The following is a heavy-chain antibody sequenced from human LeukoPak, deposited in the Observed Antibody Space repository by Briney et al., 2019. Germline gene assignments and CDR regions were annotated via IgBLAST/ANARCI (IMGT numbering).Heavy chain of an antibody. J-gene: IGHJ5*02. CDR3: ARDLGGDYYDSSGYYLEIPNNWFDP. D-gene: IGHD3-22*01. V-gene: IGHV4-4*07. CDR1: GGSISSYY. Sequence: SETLSLTCTVSGGSISSYYWSWIRQPAGKGLEWIGRIYTSGSTNYNPSLKSRVTMSVDTSKNQFSLKLSSVTAADTAVYYCARDLGGDYYDSSGYYLEIPNNWFDPWGQGTLVTVS. CDR2: IYTSGST.